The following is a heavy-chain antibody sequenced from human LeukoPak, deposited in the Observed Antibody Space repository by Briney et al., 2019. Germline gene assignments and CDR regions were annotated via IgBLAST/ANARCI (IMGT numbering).Heavy chain of an antibody. CDR3: AKDKMIVVVPAATGFDY. V-gene: IGHV3-23*01. CDR2: ISGSGGST. CDR1: GFTFSSYG. J-gene: IGHJ4*02. Sequence: PGGSLKLSCAASGFTFSSYGMSWVRQAPGKGLEWVSAISGSGGSTYYADSVKGRFTISRDNSKNTLYLQMNGLRAEDTAVYYCAKDKMIVVVPAATGFDYWGQGTLVTVSS. D-gene: IGHD2-2*01.